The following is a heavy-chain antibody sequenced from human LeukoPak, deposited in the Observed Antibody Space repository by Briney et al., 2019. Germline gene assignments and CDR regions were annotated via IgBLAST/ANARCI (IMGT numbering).Heavy chain of an antibody. V-gene: IGHV3-11*04. CDR3: ARDVAAAAFDFQH. D-gene: IGHD6-13*01. Sequence: PGGSLRLSCAASEFTFTDYYMSWIRQAPGKGLEWLSYISISGTTINYADSVKGRFTISRDNAKNALYLQMNSLRAEDTAVYYCARDVAAAAFDFQHWGQGTTVTVSS. J-gene: IGHJ6*02. CDR1: EFTFTDYY. CDR2: ISISGTTI.